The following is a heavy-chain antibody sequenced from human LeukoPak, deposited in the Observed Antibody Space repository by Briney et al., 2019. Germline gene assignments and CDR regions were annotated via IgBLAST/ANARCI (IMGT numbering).Heavy chain of an antibody. V-gene: IGHV1-46*01. CDR2: INPSGGNT. J-gene: IGHJ3*02. CDR3: ARDRREINRDYAFDM. Sequence: GASVKLSCKASGYTFTNHYLHWVRQAPGQGLEWMGIINPSGGNTGYTKRLQGRFTMTRDMSTSTVYMELSSLRTEDTAVYYCARDRREINRDYAFDMWGQGTLVTVS. D-gene: IGHD4-17*01. CDR1: GYTFTNHY.